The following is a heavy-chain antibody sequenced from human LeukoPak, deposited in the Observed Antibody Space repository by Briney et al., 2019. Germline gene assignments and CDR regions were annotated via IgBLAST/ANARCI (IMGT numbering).Heavy chain of an antibody. CDR3: ARGPPLPDYYGSGSFDY. Sequence: SETLSLTCTVSGDSISSYYWSWIRQPPGKGLEWIGYISYSGSHNYNPSLKSRVTMSVDTSKNQFSLKLTSVTAADTAVYYCARGPPLPDYYGSGSFDYWGRGTLVTVSS. V-gene: IGHV4-59*01. J-gene: IGHJ4*02. D-gene: IGHD3-10*01. CDR1: GDSISSYY. CDR2: ISYSGSH.